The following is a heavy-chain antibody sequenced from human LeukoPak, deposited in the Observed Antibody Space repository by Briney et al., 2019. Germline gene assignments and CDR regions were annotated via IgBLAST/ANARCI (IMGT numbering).Heavy chain of an antibody. CDR2: IIPIFGTA. V-gene: IGHV1-69*05. Sequence: GASVKVSCKASGYTFTSYDINWVRQATGQGLECMGRIIPIFGTANFAQEFQGRVTITTDESTSTAYMELSSLRSEDTAVYYCARGHDSSGYYYPYFDYWGQGTLVTVSS. D-gene: IGHD3-22*01. CDR3: ARGHDSSGYYYPYFDY. J-gene: IGHJ4*02. CDR1: GYTFTSYD.